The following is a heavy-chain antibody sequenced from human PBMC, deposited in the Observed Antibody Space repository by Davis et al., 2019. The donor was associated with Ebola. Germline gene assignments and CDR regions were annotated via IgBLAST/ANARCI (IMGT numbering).Heavy chain of an antibody. J-gene: IGHJ5*02. CDR1: GGTFSSYA. CDR3: ARATYGYNWFDP. CDR2: IIPIFGTA. V-gene: IGHV1-69*13. Sequence: AASVKVSCKASGGTFSSYAISWVRQASGQGLEWMGGIIPIFGTANYAQKFQGRVTITADESTSTAYMELSSLRSEDTAVYYCARATYGYNWFDPWGQGTLVTVSS. D-gene: IGHD4-11*01.